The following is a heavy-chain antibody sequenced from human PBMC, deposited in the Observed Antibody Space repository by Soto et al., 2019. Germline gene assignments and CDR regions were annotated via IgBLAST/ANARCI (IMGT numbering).Heavy chain of an antibody. CDR3: TKAYSNSWPNDWFDP. CDR1: GFTFSSYA. J-gene: IGHJ5*02. D-gene: IGHD6-13*01. V-gene: IGHV3-23*01. CDR2: ITGSGAGS. Sequence: EVQLLESGGGWLQPGGSLRLSCAASGFTFSSYAMNWVRQAPGKGLEWVSGITGSGAGSYYSDSVKGRFTISRDNSKNTLYLKVNSLRAEDTAVYYCTKAYSNSWPNDWFDPWGQGTLVTVSS.